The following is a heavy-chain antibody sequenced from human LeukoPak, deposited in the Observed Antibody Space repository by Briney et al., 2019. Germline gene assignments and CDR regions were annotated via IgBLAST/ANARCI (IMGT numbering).Heavy chain of an antibody. J-gene: IGHJ4*02. CDR3: ARAEGSSGRRIFDY. D-gene: IGHD6-19*01. CDR2: VYYSGTA. V-gene: IGHV4-61*01. CDR1: GGSVSSGSYY. Sequence: NPSETLSLTCTVSGGSVSSGSYYWSWIRQPPGKGLEWIGYVYYSGTANNNPSLNSRVTVSVDTSKNQFSLRLTSLTAADTAVYYCARAEGSSGRRIFDYWGQGTLVTVSS.